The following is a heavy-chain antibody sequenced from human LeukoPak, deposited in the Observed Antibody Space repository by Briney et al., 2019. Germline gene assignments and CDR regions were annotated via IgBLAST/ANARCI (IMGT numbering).Heavy chain of an antibody. Sequence: PGGSLRLSCAASGFTFSLYTMHWVRQAPGKGLEWVAVISYDGSNKYYADSVKGRFTISRDNSKNTLYLQMNSLRAEDTAVYYCAKQYYYDSSGYLDPWGQGTLVTVSS. CDR3: AKQYYYDSSGYLDP. CDR1: GFTFSLYT. J-gene: IGHJ5*02. D-gene: IGHD3-22*01. V-gene: IGHV3-30*18. CDR2: ISYDGSNK.